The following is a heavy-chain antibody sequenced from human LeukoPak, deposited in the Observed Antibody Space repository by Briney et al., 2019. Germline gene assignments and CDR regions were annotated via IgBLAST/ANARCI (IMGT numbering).Heavy chain of an antibody. Sequence: SETLSLTCAVSGDSISSGGYSWRWIRQPRGRGLEWIGYIYHSASTYYNPSLKSRVTISVDRSKNQFSLKLSSVTAADTAVYYCARAAAKRSWFDPWGQGTLVTVSS. CDR3: ARAAAKRSWFDP. CDR2: IYHSAST. V-gene: IGHV4-30-2*01. D-gene: IGHD5-18*01. CDR1: GDSISSGGYS. J-gene: IGHJ5*02.